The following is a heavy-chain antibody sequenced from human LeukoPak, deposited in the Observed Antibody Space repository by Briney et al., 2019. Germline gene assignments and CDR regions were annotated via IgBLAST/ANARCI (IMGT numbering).Heavy chain of an antibody. Sequence: SETLSLTCTVSGGSISSGGYYWSWIRQHPGKGLEWIGYIYYSGSTNYNPSLKSRVTISVDTSKNQFSLKLSSVTAADTAVYYCARANWGFFDYWGQGTLVTVSS. CDR3: ARANWGFFDY. J-gene: IGHJ4*02. D-gene: IGHD7-27*01. CDR2: IYYSGST. CDR1: GGSISSGGYY. V-gene: IGHV4-61*08.